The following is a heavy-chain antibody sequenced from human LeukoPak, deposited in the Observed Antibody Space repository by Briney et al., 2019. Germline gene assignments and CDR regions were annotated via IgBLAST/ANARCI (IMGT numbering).Heavy chain of an antibody. V-gene: IGHV3-20*04. CDR3: ARVTVDHGGNVYYFDY. CDR2: INRNGGST. CDR1: GFTFSGCW. J-gene: IGHJ4*02. Sequence: GGSLRLSCAASGFTFSGCWMSWVRQAPGKGLEWVSGINRNGGSTGYADSVKGRFTISRDNAKNSLYLQMNSLRAEDTALYYCARVTVDHGGNVYYFDYWGQGTLVTVSS. D-gene: IGHD4-23*01.